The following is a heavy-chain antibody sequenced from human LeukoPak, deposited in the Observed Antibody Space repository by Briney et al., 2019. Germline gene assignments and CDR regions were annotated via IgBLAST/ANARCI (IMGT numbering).Heavy chain of an antibody. J-gene: IGHJ4*02. D-gene: IGHD4-17*01. CDR2: IYHSGST. Sequence: SETLSLTCAVSGGSISSGGYSWSWIRQPPGKGLEWIGYIYHSGSTYYNPSLKSRVTISVDRSKNQFSLKLSSVTAADTAVYYCARLKYLDYGDYGVRYWGQGTLVTVSS. CDR1: GGSISSGGYS. CDR3: ARLKYLDYGDYGVRY. V-gene: IGHV4-30-2*01.